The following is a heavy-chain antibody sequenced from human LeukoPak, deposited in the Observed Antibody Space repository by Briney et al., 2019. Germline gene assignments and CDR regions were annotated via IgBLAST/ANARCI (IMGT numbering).Heavy chain of an antibody. V-gene: IGHV3-30*04. CDR1: GFTSSSYA. Sequence: GGSRRLSCAASGFTSSSYAMHWVRQAPGKGLEWVAVISYDGSNKYYADSVKGRFTISRDNSKNTLYLQMNSLRAEDTAVYYCARGLYDILTGPDYWGQGTLVTVSS. CDR3: ARGLYDILTGPDY. CDR2: ISYDGSNK. D-gene: IGHD3-9*01. J-gene: IGHJ4*02.